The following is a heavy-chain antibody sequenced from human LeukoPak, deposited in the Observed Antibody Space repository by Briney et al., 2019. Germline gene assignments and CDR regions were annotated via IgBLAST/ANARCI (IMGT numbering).Heavy chain of an antibody. CDR2: INPNSGGT. V-gene: IGHV1-2*02. CDR3: AREGNYYDSLGFDP. D-gene: IGHD3-22*01. J-gene: IGHJ5*02. Sequence: GASVKVSCKASGYTFTGYYMHWVRQAPGQGLEWMGWINPNSGGTNYAQKFQGRVTMTRDTSISTAYMELSRLRSDDTAVYYCAREGNYYDSLGFDPWGQGTLVTVSS. CDR1: GYTFTGYY.